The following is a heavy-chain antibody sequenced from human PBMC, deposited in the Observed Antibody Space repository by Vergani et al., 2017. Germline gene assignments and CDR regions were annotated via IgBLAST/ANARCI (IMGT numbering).Heavy chain of an antibody. D-gene: IGHD3-22*01. Sequence: QVQLVQSGSEVRKPGASVNVSCQVSGYSLPELTIHWVRQAPGKGLEWMGGFDPEHGEVTFAHHIQGRVTMTEDRSTDTAYMDLSSLRPEDTALYYCAIXTDYYDSSGYYLDYWGQGTLVTVSS. CDR2: FDPEHGEV. CDR1: GYSLPELT. CDR3: AIXTDYYDSSGYYLDY. V-gene: IGHV1-24*01. J-gene: IGHJ4*02.